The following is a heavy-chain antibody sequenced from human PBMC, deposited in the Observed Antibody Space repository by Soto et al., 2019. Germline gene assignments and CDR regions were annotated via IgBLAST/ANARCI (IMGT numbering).Heavy chain of an antibody. Sequence: QVQLVQSGDEVKKPGSSVKVSCKASGGTFSSYAISWVRQAPGQGLEWMGGIIPIFGTANYAQKFQGRVTITADESTSTAYMELSSLSSEETAVYYCARGCGGYFYGAFDIWGQGTMVTVSS. CDR1: GGTFSSYA. CDR2: IIPIFGTA. CDR3: ARGCGGYFYGAFDI. D-gene: IGHD2-21*02. V-gene: IGHV1-69*01. J-gene: IGHJ3*02.